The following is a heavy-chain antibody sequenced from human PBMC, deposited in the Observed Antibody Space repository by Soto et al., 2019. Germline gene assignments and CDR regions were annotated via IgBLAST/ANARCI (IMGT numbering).Heavy chain of an antibody. CDR2: TYYRSKWYN. CDR3: ARDRTITGDWGDAFDI. CDR1: GDSVSSNSAA. J-gene: IGHJ3*02. Sequence: SQTLSLTCAISGDSVSSNSAAWNWIRQSPSRGLEWLGRTYYRSKWYNDYAVSVKSRITINPDTSKNQFSLQLNSVTPEDTAVYYCARDRTITGDWGDAFDIWGQGTMVTVSS. V-gene: IGHV6-1*01. D-gene: IGHD2-21*01.